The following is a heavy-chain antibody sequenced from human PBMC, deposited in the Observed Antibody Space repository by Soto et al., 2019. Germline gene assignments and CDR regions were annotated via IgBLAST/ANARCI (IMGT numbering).Heavy chain of an antibody. D-gene: IGHD3-10*01. V-gene: IGHV4-31*03. CDR3: ARVVRENYGSGSYYNLGYYYMDV. CDR1: GGSISSGGYY. CDR2: IYYSGST. Sequence: SETLSLTCTVSGGSISSGGYYWSWIRQHPGKGLEWIGYIYYSGSTYYNPSLKSRVTISVDTSKNQFSLKLSSVTAADTAVYYCARVVRENYGSGSYYNLGYYYMDVWGKATSVTVSS. J-gene: IGHJ6*03.